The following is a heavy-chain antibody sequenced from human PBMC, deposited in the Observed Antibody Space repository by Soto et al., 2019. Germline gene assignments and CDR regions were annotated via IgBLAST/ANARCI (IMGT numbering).Heavy chain of an antibody. J-gene: IGHJ4*02. Sequence: SETLSLTCTVSGGSISSSSYYWGWIRQPPGKGLEWIGSIYYSGSTYYNPSLKSRVTISVDTSKNQFSLKLSSVTAADTAVYYCAKSGRSDGWYFDYWGQGTLVTVSS. CDR2: IYYSGST. D-gene: IGHD6-19*01. CDR1: GGSISSSSYY. V-gene: IGHV4-39*01. CDR3: AKSGRSDGWYFDY.